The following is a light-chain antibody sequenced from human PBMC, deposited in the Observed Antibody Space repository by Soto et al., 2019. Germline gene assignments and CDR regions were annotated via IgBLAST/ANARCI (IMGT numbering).Light chain of an antibody. Sequence: QAALTQPASVSGSPGQSITISCTGSSSDVGGYNYVSWYQQHPGQAPKLMIYEVSNRPSGVSNRFSGSKSGNTASLTISGLQAEDEADYYCSSYPSSSTWVFGGGTKLTVL. V-gene: IGLV2-14*01. CDR2: EVS. J-gene: IGLJ3*02. CDR1: SSDVGGYNY. CDR3: SSYPSSSTWV.